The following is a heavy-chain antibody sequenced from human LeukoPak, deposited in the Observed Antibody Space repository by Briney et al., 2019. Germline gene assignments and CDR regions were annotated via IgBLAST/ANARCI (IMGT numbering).Heavy chain of an antibody. CDR3: AKGVRFLEWLPDY. CDR2: ISYDGSNK. V-gene: IGHV3-30*01. Sequence: GGSLRLSCAASGFTFSSYAMHWVRQAPGKGLEWVAVISYDGSNKYYADSVKGRFTISRDNSKNTLYLQMNSLRAEDTAVYYCAKGVRFLEWLPDYWGQGTLVTVSS. J-gene: IGHJ4*02. D-gene: IGHD3-3*01. CDR1: GFTFSSYA.